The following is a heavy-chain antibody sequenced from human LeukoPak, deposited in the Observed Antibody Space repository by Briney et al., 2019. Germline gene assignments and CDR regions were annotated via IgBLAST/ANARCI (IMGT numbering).Heavy chain of an antibody. CDR3: ARRRWFGELLPRYYYYMDV. CDR1: GGSISSGSYY. D-gene: IGHD3-10*01. J-gene: IGHJ6*03. Sequence: PSETLSLTCTVSGGSISSGSYYWSWIRQPAGKGLEWIGRIYSSGSTNYNPSLKSRVTISLDTSKNQFSLKLSSVTAADTAVYYCARRRWFGELLPRYYYYMDVWGKGTTVTISS. CDR2: IYSSGST. V-gene: IGHV4-61*02.